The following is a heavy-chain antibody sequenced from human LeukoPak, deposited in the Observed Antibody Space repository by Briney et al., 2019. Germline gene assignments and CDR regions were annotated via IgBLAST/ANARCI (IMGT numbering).Heavy chain of an antibody. CDR3: ARAGSRDGYNFYFDY. D-gene: IGHD5-24*01. J-gene: IGHJ4*02. CDR2: IYHSGST. Sequence: SETLSLTCAVSGGSISSGGYSWSWIRQPPGKGLEWIGYIYHSGSTYYNPSLKSRVTISVDRSKNQFSLKLSSVTAADTAVYYCARAGSRDGYNFYFDYWGQGTLVTVSS. V-gene: IGHV4-30-2*01. CDR1: GGSISSGGYS.